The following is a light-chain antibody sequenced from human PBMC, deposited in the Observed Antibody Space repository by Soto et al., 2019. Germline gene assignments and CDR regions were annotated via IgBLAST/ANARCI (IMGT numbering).Light chain of an antibody. CDR3: QHRRNWPSVT. V-gene: IGKV3-11*01. Sequence: EIVLTQSPTTLSLSPGDRATLSCRASQSLSSSLAWYRHQPGQAPRLLIYDASSRATGIPGRFSGSGSGTHFTPTISSLQPEDFGVYYCQHRRNWPSVTFGGGTKVEIK. J-gene: IGKJ4*01. CDR2: DAS. CDR1: QSLSSS.